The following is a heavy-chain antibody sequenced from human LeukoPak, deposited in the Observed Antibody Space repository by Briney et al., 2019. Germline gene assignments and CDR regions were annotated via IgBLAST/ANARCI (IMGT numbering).Heavy chain of an antibody. D-gene: IGHD3-10*01. Sequence: SVKVSCKASGGTFSSYAISWVRQAPGQGLEWMGGIIPIFGTANYAQKFQGRVTITADESTSTAYMELRSLRSDDTAVYYCARGLDYYGSTSEAHFDYWGQGTLVTVSS. V-gene: IGHV1-69*19. CDR2: IIPIFGTA. CDR1: GGTFSSYA. J-gene: IGHJ4*02. CDR3: ARGLDYYGSTSEAHFDY.